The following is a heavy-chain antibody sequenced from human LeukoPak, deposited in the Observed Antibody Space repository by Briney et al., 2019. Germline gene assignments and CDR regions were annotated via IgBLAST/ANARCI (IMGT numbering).Heavy chain of an antibody. CDR3: ASDKGYSNNYFDY. Sequence: SETLSLTCAVYGGSFSGYYWSWIRQPPGQGLEWIASIYYSGSTYYNSSLKGRVTISVDTSRNQFSLKLSSVTAADTALYYCASDKGYSNNYFDYWGQGTLVTVSS. CDR2: IYYSGST. V-gene: IGHV4-34*01. D-gene: IGHD6-13*01. CDR1: GGSFSGYY. J-gene: IGHJ4*01.